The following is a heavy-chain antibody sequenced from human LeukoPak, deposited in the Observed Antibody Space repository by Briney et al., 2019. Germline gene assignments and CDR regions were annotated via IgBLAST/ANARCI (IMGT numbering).Heavy chain of an antibody. CDR1: GGSISSYY. CDR2: TYYSAST. J-gene: IGHJ4*01. D-gene: IGHD3-22*01. CDR3: ATGYYPNNFDY. Sequence: SETLSLTCTVSGGSISSYYWSWVRQPPGKGLEWIGYTYYSASTNYNPSLKSRVTISVDTSKSQFSLKLSSVSAADTAVYYCATGYYPNNFDYWGQGTLVTVSS. V-gene: IGHV4-59*01.